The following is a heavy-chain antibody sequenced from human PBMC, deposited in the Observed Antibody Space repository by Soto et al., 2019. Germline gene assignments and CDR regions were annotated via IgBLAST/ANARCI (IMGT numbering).Heavy chain of an antibody. CDR3: ATMNGYFEY. J-gene: IGHJ4*02. CDR2: ITATGDRT. CDR1: GLRFSSYS. Sequence: GWSLRLSCADSGLRFSSYSMSLVRQTPGKGLEWVAAITATGDRTYYADSVTGRFTISRDNSKKTHYLQMTSLRAEDTAMYYCATMNGYFEYWGKGTQVTVSS. D-gene: IGHD3-22*01. V-gene: IGHV3-23*01.